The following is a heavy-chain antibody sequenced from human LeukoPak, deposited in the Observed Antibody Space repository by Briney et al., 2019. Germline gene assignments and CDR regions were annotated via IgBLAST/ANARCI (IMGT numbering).Heavy chain of an antibody. V-gene: IGHV3-23*01. J-gene: IGHJ4*02. CDR3: AKGTYGSGTYGAHDY. Sequence: GGSLRLSCAASGFIFRSYGMSWVRQAPGKGLEWVSTISGVGGRTYYADSVKGRFTISRDNSKNTLYLQMNSLRAEDTAVYYCAKGTYGSGTYGAHDYWGQGTLVTVS. D-gene: IGHD3-10*01. CDR1: GFIFRSYG. CDR2: ISGVGGRT.